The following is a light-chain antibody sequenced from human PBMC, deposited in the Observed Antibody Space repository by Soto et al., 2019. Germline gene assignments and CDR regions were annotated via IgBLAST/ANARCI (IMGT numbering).Light chain of an antibody. CDR3: QQYNSYPWT. J-gene: IGKJ1*01. Sequence: DIQMTQSPSTLSASVGDRVTITCRASQSISSWLAWYQQKPGKAPKLLIYKASTLESGVPSNFSGSGSGTEFTLTIISLQPEDFATYDCQQYNSYPWTFGQGTKVDVK. V-gene: IGKV1-5*03. CDR1: QSISSW. CDR2: KAS.